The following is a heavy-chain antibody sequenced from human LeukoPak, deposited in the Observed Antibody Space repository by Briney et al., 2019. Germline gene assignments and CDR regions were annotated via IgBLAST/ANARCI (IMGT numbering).Heavy chain of an antibody. CDR2: ISYDGSNK. CDR3: AKDQGGSYYSFGYYFDY. D-gene: IGHD1-26*01. V-gene: IGHV3-30*18. J-gene: IGHJ4*02. Sequence: PGRSLRLSCAASGFTFSSYGMHWVRQAPGKGLEWVAVISYDGSNKYYADSVKGRFTISRDNSKNTLYLQMNSLRAEDTAVYYCAKDQGGSYYSFGYYFDYWGQGTLVTVSS. CDR1: GFTFSSYG.